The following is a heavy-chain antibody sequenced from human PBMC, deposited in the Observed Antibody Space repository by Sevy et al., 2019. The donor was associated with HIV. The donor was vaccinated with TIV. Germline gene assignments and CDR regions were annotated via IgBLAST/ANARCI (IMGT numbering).Heavy chain of an antibody. Sequence: SETLSLTCTVSDVSISSGTNYWGWIRQPPGKGLVWIGSIYYSGTTYYNPSLKSRVTMSADTSMNQFSLKLSSVTVADTAVYYCARQRGGWYEYDASDVWGQGTMVTVSS. J-gene: IGHJ3*01. CDR3: ARQRGGWYEYDASDV. CDR1: DVSISSGTNY. V-gene: IGHV4-39*01. D-gene: IGHD6-19*01. CDR2: IYYSGTT.